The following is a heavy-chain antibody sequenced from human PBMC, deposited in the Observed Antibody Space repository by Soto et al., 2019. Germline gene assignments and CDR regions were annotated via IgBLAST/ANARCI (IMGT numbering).Heavy chain of an antibody. Sequence: GGSLRLSCAASGFTFSSYWMHWVRKAPGKGLVWVSRINGDGSSISYADSVKGRFTISRDNAKNTVHLQMNSLRAEDTALYYCTRGPSGYFDPYWGQGTLVTVSS. D-gene: IGHD3-9*01. CDR3: TRGPSGYFDPY. J-gene: IGHJ4*02. CDR1: GFTFSSYW. CDR2: INGDGSSI. V-gene: IGHV3-74*01.